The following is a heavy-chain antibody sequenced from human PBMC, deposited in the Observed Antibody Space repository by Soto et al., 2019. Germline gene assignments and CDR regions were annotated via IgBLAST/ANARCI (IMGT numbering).Heavy chain of an antibody. CDR1: GGSISRRGYY. CDR3: ARAVAYDSSGYIFDY. V-gene: IGHV4-31*03. Sequence: TLSLTCTVSGGSISRRGYYWAWIRQHPGKGLEWIGYIYYSGNTFYNPSLKSRVTISVDMSKIQFSLKLSSVTAADTAVYYCARAVAYDSSGYIFDYWGQGTLVTVSS. D-gene: IGHD3-22*01. CDR2: IYYSGNT. J-gene: IGHJ4*02.